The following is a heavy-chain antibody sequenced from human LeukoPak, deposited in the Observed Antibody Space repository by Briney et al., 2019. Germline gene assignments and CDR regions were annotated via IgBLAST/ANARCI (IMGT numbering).Heavy chain of an antibody. J-gene: IGHJ6*02. CDR2: IYYSGST. CDR1: GGSISSYY. Sequence: SETLSLTCTVSGGSISSYYWSWIRQPPGKGLEWIGYIYYSGSTNYNPSLKSRVTISVDTSKNQFSLKLSSVTAADTAVYYCARGPGSSWYSYYYYYGMDVWGQGTTVTVSS. V-gene: IGHV4-59*12. CDR3: ARGPGSSWYSYYYYYGMDV. D-gene: IGHD6-13*01.